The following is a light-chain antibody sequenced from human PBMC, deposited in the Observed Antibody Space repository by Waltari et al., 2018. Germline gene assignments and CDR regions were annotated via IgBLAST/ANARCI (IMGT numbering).Light chain of an antibody. Sequence: IVLTQSPGTLSLSPGDRASLSCKASQRLGKNYVAWYQHKPGQAPRLVIYGASSRAAGIPDRFSGSGSGTDFTLTISRLEPEDFAVYYCQQYASSVLYTFGQATKLEIK. CDR2: GAS. V-gene: IGKV3-20*01. CDR1: QRLGKNY. J-gene: IGKJ2*01. CDR3: QQYASSVLYT.